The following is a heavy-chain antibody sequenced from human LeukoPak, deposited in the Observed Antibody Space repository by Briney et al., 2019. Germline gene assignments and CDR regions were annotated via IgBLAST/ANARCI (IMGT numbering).Heavy chain of an antibody. CDR2: IYHSGST. CDR1: GYSISSGYY. D-gene: IGHD6-13*01. V-gene: IGHV4-38-2*02. CDR3: ARHANAYSSSWFDY. Sequence: SETLSLTCTVSGYSISSGYYWGWIRQPPGKGLEWIGSIYHSGSTYYNPSLKSRVTISVDTSKNQFSLKLSSVTAADTAVYYCARHANAYSSSWFDYWGQGTLVTVSS. J-gene: IGHJ4*02.